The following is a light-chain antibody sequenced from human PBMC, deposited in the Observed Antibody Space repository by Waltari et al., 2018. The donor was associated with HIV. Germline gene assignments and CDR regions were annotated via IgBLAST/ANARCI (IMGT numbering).Light chain of an antibody. CDR3: NSYAGSNNWV. CDR2: EVS. J-gene: IGLJ3*02. Sequence: QSVTISCTGTSSDVGGYNYVSWYQQHPGKAPKLMIYEVSKRPSGVPDRFSGSKSGNTASLTVSGLQAEDEADYYCNSYAGSNNWVFGGGTKLTVL. V-gene: IGLV2-8*01. CDR1: SSDVGGYNY.